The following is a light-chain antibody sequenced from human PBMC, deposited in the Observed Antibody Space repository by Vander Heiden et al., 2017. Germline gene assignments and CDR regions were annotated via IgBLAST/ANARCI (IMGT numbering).Light chain of an antibody. Sequence: QSALTQPVSVSGSPGQQITIPCTGTSSYVGGYKYVSWYQQHPGKAPKVMIYEVSTRPSGVSNRFSGSKAGNTASLTISGLQAEYEADYYCRSYTSSSTWVFGGGTKLTVL. V-gene: IGLV2-14*01. CDR1: SSYVGGYKY. CDR3: RSYTSSSTWV. J-gene: IGLJ3*02. CDR2: EVS.